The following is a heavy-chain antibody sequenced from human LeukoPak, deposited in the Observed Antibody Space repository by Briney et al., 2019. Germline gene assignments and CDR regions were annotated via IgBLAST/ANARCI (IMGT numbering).Heavy chain of an antibody. J-gene: IGHJ3*02. CDR3: ARDRPGIAVAGDAFDI. V-gene: IGHV3-66*01. CDR2: IYSGGST. CDR1: GFTVSSNY. D-gene: IGHD6-19*01. Sequence: GGSLRLSCAASGFTVSSNYMSWVRQAPGKGLEWVSVIYSGGSTYYADSVKGRFTISRDNSKNTLYLQMNSLRAEDPAVYYCARDRPGIAVAGDAFDIWGQGTMVTVSS.